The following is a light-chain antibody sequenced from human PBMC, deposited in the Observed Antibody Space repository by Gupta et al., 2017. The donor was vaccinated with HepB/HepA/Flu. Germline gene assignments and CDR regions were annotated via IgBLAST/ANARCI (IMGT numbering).Light chain of an antibody. CDR3: CSYAGSPYV. V-gene: IGLV2-11*01. Sequence: SALTQPRSVSGSPGQSVTISCTGTSSDVGAYKDVSWFQQHPGKTPKLMIYDFNKRPSGVPDRFSGSKSGNTASLTISGLQTEDEADYYCCSYAGSPYVFGTGTKVTVL. CDR1: SSDVGAYKD. J-gene: IGLJ1*01. CDR2: DFN.